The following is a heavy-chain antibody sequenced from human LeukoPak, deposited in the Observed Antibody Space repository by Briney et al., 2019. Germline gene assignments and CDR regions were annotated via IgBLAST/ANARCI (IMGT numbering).Heavy chain of an antibody. CDR1: GFTFSSYS. V-gene: IGHV3-48*04. CDR3: ATAGYDFWSGSNASMGMDV. Sequence: GGSLRLSCAASGFTFSSYSMNWVRQAPGKGLEWVSYISSSSSTIYYADSVKGRFTISRDNAKNSLYLQMNSLRAEDTAVYYCATAGYDFWSGSNASMGMDVWGQGTTVTVSS. D-gene: IGHD3-3*01. J-gene: IGHJ6*02. CDR2: ISSSSSTI.